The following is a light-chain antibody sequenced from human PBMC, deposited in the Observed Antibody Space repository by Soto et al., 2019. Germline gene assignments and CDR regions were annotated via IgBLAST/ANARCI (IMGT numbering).Light chain of an antibody. J-gene: IGKJ1*01. Sequence: MLSQSPGTLSLSPGERATLSCRASQSVSNNYLAWYQQKPGQAPRLLIYGASNRATGIPDRFSGSGSGTDFTLTISRLEPEDFAVYYCQQYGSSGTFGQRTNVDIK. CDR1: QSVSNNY. V-gene: IGKV3-20*01. CDR3: QQYGSSGT. CDR2: GAS.